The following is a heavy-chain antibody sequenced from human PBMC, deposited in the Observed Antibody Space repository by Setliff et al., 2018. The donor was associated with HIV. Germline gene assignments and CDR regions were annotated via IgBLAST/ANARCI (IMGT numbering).Heavy chain of an antibody. CDR2: IIPIFGTA. CDR1: GGTFSSYA. CDR3: ARDGRDGYNYGPDY. V-gene: IGHV1-69*13. J-gene: IGHJ4*02. Sequence: GASVKVSCKASGGTFSSYAISWVRQAPGQGLEWMGGIIPIFGTANYAQKFQGRVTITADESTSTAYMQLSSLRAEDTAVYYCARDGRDGYNYGPDYWGQGTLVTVSS. D-gene: IGHD1-1*01.